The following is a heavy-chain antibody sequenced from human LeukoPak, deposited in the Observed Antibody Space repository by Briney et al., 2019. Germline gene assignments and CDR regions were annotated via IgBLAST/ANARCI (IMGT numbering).Heavy chain of an antibody. CDR1: GYTFTNYP. CDR2: INTSTGNP. Sequence: ASVKVSCKASGYTFTNYPMNRVRQGPGQGLQWMGWINTSTGNPTYAQGFTGRFVFSLDTSVSTAYLLISSLKAEDTAMYYCARHQTGSWYLRSDFDYWGQGTLVTVSS. J-gene: IGHJ4*02. CDR3: ARHQTGSWYLRSDFDY. V-gene: IGHV7-4-1*02. D-gene: IGHD6-13*01.